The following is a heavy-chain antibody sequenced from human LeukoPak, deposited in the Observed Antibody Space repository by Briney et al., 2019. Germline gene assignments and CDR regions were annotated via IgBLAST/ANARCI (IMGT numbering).Heavy chain of an antibody. CDR2: ISHSSTYI. V-gene: IGHV3-21*01. J-gene: IGHJ4*02. CDR1: GFTFSSYT. Sequence: GGSLRLSCAASGFTFSSYTMNWVRQAPGKGLEWVSSISHSSTYIYFADSGKGRFTISRDNAENSLYLQMNSLRAEDTAVYYCARDAEYCSGGSCFDYWGQGTLVTVSS. CDR3: ARDAEYCSGGSCFDY. D-gene: IGHD2-15*01.